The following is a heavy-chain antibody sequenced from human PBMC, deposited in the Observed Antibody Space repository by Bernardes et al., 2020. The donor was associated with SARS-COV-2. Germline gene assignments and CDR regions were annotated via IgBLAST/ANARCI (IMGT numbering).Heavy chain of an antibody. CDR2: IYYSGST. J-gene: IGHJ6*02. V-gene: IGHV4-61*01. Sequence: SEPLSLTCTVSGGSVSSGSYYWSWIRQPPGKGLEWIGYIYYSGSTNYNPSLKSRVTISVDTSKNQFSLKLSSVTAADTAVYYCARAEVYYDSSGYPNYYYYGMDVWGQGTTVTVSS. CDR1: GGSVSSGSYY. D-gene: IGHD3-22*01. CDR3: ARAEVYYDSSGYPNYYYYGMDV.